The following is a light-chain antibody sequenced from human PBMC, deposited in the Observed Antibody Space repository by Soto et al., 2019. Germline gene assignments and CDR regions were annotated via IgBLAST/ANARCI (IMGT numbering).Light chain of an antibody. V-gene: IGKV1-27*01. CDR2: AAS. CDR3: QKYNSAPNT. J-gene: IGKJ2*01. CDR1: RDISSS. Sequence: DVPMTQSPSSLSASVGDRVTITCRASRDISSSLAWYQQKPGKVPKLLIYAASTLHAGVQSRFSGSESGTFFTLIINSLQPEDVATYYCQKYNSAPNTVGRGNRLEIK.